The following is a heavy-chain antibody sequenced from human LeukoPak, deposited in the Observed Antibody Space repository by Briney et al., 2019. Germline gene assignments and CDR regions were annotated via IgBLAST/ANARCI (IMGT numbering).Heavy chain of an antibody. Sequence: ASVKVSCKASGYTFTGYYMHWVRQAPGQGLEWMGWINPNSGGTNYAQKFQGRVTMTRDTSISTAYMELSSMRSEDMSVYYCARGRESGSCPYYYYYYMDVWGKGTTVTVSS. V-gene: IGHV1-2*02. CDR1: GYTFTGYY. J-gene: IGHJ6*03. CDR3: ARGRESGSCPYYYYYYMDV. D-gene: IGHD1-26*01. CDR2: INPNSGGT.